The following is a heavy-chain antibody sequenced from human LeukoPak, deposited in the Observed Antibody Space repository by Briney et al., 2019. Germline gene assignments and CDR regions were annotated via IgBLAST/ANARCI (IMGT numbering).Heavy chain of an antibody. Sequence: SETLSLICAVYGGSFSGYYWSWIRQPPGKGLEWIGEINHSGSTNYNPSLKSRVTISVDTSKNQFSLKLSSVTAADTAVYYCARGLLFDYWGQGTLVTVSS. CDR1: GGSFSGYY. J-gene: IGHJ4*02. D-gene: IGHD2-21*01. CDR2: INHSGST. CDR3: ARGLLFDY. V-gene: IGHV4-34*01.